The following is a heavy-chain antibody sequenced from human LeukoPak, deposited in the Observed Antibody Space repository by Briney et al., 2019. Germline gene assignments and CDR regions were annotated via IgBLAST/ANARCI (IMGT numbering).Heavy chain of an antibody. CDR2: IKSKTDGGTT. D-gene: IGHD5-18*01. CDR1: GFTFSNAW. Sequence: GGSLRLSCAASGFTFSNAWMSWVRQAPGKGLEWVGRIKSKTDGGTTDYAAPVKGRFTISRDDSKNTLYVQMNSLKAEDTAVYYCTIGDRYGADYWGQGTLITVSS. CDR3: TIGDRYGADY. V-gene: IGHV3-15*01. J-gene: IGHJ4*02.